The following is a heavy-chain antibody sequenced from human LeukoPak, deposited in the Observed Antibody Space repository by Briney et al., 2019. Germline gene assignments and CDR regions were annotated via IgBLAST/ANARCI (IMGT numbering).Heavy chain of an antibody. CDR2: ISGSGGST. V-gene: IGHV3-23*01. Sequence: GGSQRLSCAASGFTFSSYAMSWVRQAPGKGLEGVSAISGSGGSTYYADSVKGRFTISRDNSKNTLWLQINSLRAEDTAVYYCAKDDCSSPSCYDGGLDYWGQGTLVTVSS. CDR3: AKDDCSSPSCYDGGLDY. D-gene: IGHD2-2*01. CDR1: GFTFSSYA. J-gene: IGHJ4*02.